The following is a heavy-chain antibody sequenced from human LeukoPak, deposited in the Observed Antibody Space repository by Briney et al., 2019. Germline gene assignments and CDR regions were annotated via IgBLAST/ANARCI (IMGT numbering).Heavy chain of an antibody. Sequence: PGGSLRLSCAASGFTFSDYYMSWIRQAPGKGLECISYISSSGSTINYADSVKGRFTISRDNAKNSPYLQMNSLRAEDTAVYYCARITIGSGYAFDIWGQGTMVTVSS. CDR1: GFTFSDYY. CDR2: ISSSGSTI. D-gene: IGHD5-12*01. J-gene: IGHJ3*02. CDR3: ARITIGSGYAFDI. V-gene: IGHV3-11*04.